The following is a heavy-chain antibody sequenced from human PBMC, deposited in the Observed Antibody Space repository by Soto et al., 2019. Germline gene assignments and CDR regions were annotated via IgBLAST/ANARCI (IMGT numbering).Heavy chain of an antibody. D-gene: IGHD5-12*01. V-gene: IGHV3-23*01. CDR2: LSVGGDRT. CDR3: AKWDGYGDS. CDR1: GFTFSTNS. Sequence: GRSLRLSCAAFGFTFSTNSMALFRQTPGKGLEWVSGLSVGGDRTFYLESVKGRFTISSDTSKNVVYLQRNSLRADDTAVYFCAKWDGYGDSWGQGTLVTVS. J-gene: IGHJ5*01.